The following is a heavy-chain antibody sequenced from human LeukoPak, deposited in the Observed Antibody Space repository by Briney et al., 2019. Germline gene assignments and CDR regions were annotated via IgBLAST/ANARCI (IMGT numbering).Heavy chain of an antibody. CDR2: INTDGRIT. J-gene: IGHJ4*02. D-gene: IGHD3-16*01. Sequence: GGSLRLSCAASGFTFSNYWMHWVRQAPGKGLVWVSRINTDGRITTYADSVKGRFTISRDNAKNTLYLQMNSLRVEDTAVYYCASTGLLGGEWIFDYWGQGTLVTVSS. V-gene: IGHV3-74*01. CDR1: GFTFSNYW. CDR3: ASTGLLGGEWIFDY.